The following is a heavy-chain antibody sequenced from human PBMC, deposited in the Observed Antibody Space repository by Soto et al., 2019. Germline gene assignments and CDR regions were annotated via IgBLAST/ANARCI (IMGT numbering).Heavy chain of an antibody. D-gene: IGHD2-2*02. CDR3: TRDGLPDCSSTSCYMYYYGMDV. CDR2: IRSKAYGGTT. CDR1: GFTFGDYA. Sequence: HPGGSLRLSCTASGFTFGDYAMSWVRQAPGKGLEWVGFIRSKAYGGTTEYAASVKGRFTISRDDSKSIAYLQMNSLKTEDTAVYYCTRDGLPDCSSTSCYMYYYGMDVWGQGTTVTVSS. V-gene: IGHV3-49*04. J-gene: IGHJ6*02.